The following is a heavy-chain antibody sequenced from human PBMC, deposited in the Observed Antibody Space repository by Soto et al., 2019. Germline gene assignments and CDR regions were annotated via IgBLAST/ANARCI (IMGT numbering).Heavy chain of an antibody. V-gene: IGHV3-30*03. Sequence: GSLRLSCAASGFTFSSYGMHWVRQAPGKGLEWVAVISYDGSNKYYADSVKGRFTISRDNSKNTLYLQMNSLRAEGTAVYYCAVIVVVPAAIFGPSPSNFDYWGQGTLVTVSS. D-gene: IGHD2-2*01. CDR3: AVIVVVPAAIFGPSPSNFDY. CDR1: GFTFSSYG. CDR2: ISYDGSNK. J-gene: IGHJ4*02.